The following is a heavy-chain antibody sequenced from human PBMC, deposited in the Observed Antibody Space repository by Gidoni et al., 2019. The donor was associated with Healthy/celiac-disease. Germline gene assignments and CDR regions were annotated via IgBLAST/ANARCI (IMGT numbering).Heavy chain of an antibody. D-gene: IGHD2-8*01. V-gene: IGHV3-23*01. Sequence: EVQLLESGGGLVQHGGSLRLSCAASGFTFRSYAMSWVRQAPGKGLEWVSAISVSGGSTYYADSVKGRFTISRDNSKNTLYLQMNSLRAEDTAVYYCAKGRLVYAYFDYWGQGTLVTVSS. CDR2: ISVSGGST. CDR1: GFTFRSYA. J-gene: IGHJ4*02. CDR3: AKGRLVYAYFDY.